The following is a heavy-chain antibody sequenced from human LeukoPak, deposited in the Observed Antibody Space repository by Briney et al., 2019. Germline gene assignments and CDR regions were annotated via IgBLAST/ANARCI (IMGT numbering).Heavy chain of an antibody. CDR2: IIPIFGTA. V-gene: IGHV1-69*13. CDR3: AREWMSSKVIWFDP. J-gene: IGHJ5*02. Sequence: SVKVSCKASGYTFTNYTLSWVRQAPGQGLEWMGGIIPIFGTANYAQKFQGRVTITADESTSTAYMELSSLRSEDTAVYYCAREWMSSKVIWFDPWGQGTLVTVSS. D-gene: IGHD5-18*01. CDR1: GYTFTNYT.